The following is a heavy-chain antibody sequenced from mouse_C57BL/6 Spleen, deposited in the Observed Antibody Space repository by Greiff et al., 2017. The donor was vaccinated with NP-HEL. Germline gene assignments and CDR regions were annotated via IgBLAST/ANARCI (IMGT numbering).Heavy chain of an antibody. CDR3: ARGLITTGGFDY. Sequence: EVKLQQSGPELVKPGASVKISCKASGYTFTDYYMNWVKQSHGKSLEWIGDINPNNGGTSYNQKFKGKATLTVDKSSSTAYMELRSLTSEDSAVYYCARGLITTGGFDYWGQGTTLTVSS. CDR1: GYTFTDYY. J-gene: IGHJ2*01. V-gene: IGHV1-26*01. CDR2: INPNNGGT. D-gene: IGHD1-1*01.